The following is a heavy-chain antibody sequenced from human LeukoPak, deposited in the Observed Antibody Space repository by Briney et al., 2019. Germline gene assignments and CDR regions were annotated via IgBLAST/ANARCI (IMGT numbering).Heavy chain of an antibody. J-gene: IGHJ4*02. CDR1: GFTFSSSA. D-gene: IGHD3-3*01. Sequence: PGGSLRPSCAASGFTFSSSAMSWVRQAPGKGLECVSGISAGGDSTYYADSVKGRITISRDNSKNTLYLQMNSLRAEDTAVYYCAKLFWSGYYSGNSPIDYWGQGTLVTVSS. CDR2: ISAGGDST. CDR3: AKLFWSGYYSGNSPIDY. V-gene: IGHV3-23*01.